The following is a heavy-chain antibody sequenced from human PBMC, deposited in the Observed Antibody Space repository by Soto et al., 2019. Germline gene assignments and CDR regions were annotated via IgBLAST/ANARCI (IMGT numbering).Heavy chain of an antibody. CDR3: ARGPSGDKVHY. CDR1: GGSITSDYSC. Sequence: SETLSLTCTVSGGSITSDYSCWSWVRQPPGEGLEWIGHIFDSGTTYTNPSLRSQVAISLDTSKNHFSLTLSSVTAADTAVYYCARGPSGDKVHYWGQGALVTVSS. D-gene: IGHD7-27*01. CDR2: IFDSGTT. J-gene: IGHJ4*02. V-gene: IGHV4-30-4*01.